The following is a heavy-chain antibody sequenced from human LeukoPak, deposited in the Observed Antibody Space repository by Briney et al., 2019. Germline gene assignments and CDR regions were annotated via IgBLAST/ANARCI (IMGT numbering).Heavy chain of an antibody. V-gene: IGHV5-51*01. CDR2: ICPDDSDT. CDR1: GYSFSSYW. D-gene: IGHD2-15*01. J-gene: IGHJ4*02. CDR3: ARHRKDIGFDS. Sequence: PGESLKISCKGSGYSFSSYWIGWVRQMPGKGLEWMGIICPDDSDTRYSPSFQGQVTISADKSISTAYLQWSSLKASDTAMYYCARHRKDIGFDSWGQGTLVTVSS.